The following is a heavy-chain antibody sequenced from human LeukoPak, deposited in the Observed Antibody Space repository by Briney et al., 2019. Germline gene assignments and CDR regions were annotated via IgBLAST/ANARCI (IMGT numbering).Heavy chain of an antibody. Sequence: ASVKVSCKASGYTFTSYYMHWVRQAPGQGLEWMGIINPSGGSTSYAQKFQGRVTMTRDMSTSTVYMELSSLRSEDTAVYYCARDCSSTSRSHGFAFDIWGQGTMVTVSS. D-gene: IGHD2-2*01. J-gene: IGHJ3*02. CDR3: ARDCSSTSRSHGFAFDI. CDR2: INPSGGST. V-gene: IGHV1-46*01. CDR1: GYTFTSYY.